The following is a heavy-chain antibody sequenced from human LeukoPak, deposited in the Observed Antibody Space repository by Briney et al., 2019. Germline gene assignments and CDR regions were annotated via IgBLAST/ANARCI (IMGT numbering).Heavy chain of an antibody. CDR2: ISYDGSNK. CDR1: EFTFRSYA. V-gene: IGHV3-30-3*01. CDR3: ARDLGPTYCILDY. D-gene: IGHD3-16*01. J-gene: IGHJ4*02. Sequence: QSGGSPRLSCAASEFTFRSYAFHWVRQAPGKGLEWVAFISYDGSNKFYADSVKGRFTISRDNSKNTLYLQMNSLRAEDTAVYYCARDLGPTYCILDYWGQGTLVTVSS.